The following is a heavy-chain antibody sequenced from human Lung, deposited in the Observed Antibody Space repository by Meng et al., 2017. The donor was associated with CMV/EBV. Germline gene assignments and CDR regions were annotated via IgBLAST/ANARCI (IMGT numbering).Heavy chain of an antibody. Sequence: ASVKVSCKASGYAFTDYYIHWVRQAPGQGLEWMGWINPNTGDTNYAQKFQGRVTLTGDTSISTAYMELSRLKSDDTAVFFCARLFHTSLGTNYYYGMDVWGQGTTVTVSS. CDR3: ARLFHTSLGTNYYYGMDV. J-gene: IGHJ6*02. D-gene: IGHD3/OR15-3a*01. CDR1: GYAFTDYY. V-gene: IGHV1-2*02. CDR2: INPNTGDT.